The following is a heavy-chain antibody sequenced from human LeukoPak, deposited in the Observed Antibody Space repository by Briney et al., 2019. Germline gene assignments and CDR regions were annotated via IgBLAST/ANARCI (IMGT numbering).Heavy chain of an antibody. CDR3: AREDYYGSGPYYYYGMDD. CDR2: ISSSSSTI. J-gene: IGHJ6*02. V-gene: IGHV3-48*01. D-gene: IGHD3-10*01. Sequence: PGGSLRLSCAASGFTFSSYSMNWVRQAPGKGLEWVSYISSSSSTIYYADSVKGRFTISRDNAKNSLYLQMNSLRAEDTAVYYCAREDYYGSGPYYYYGMDDWGQGTTVTVSS. CDR1: GFTFSSYS.